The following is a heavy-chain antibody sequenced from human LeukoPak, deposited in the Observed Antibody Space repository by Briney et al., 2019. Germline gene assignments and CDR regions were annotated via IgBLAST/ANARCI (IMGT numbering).Heavy chain of an antibody. CDR1: GFTFSIYA. V-gene: IGHV3-23*01. J-gene: IGHJ4*02. CDR3: AKSHHPTVTTSFDY. D-gene: IGHD4-11*01. CDR2: ISGSGGST. Sequence: PGGSLRLSCAATGFTFSIYAMSWVRQAPGKGLEWVSAISGSGGSTYYADSVKGRFTISRDNSKNTLYLQMNSLRAEDTAVCYCAKSHHPTVTTSFDYWGQGTLVTVSS.